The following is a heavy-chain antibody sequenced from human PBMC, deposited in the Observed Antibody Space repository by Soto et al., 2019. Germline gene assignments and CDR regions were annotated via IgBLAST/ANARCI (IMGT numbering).Heavy chain of an antibody. CDR3: ARDSRAYNAYYYN. CDR1: GFTFSSYS. Sequence: EVQLVESGGGLVKPGGSLRLSCAASGFTFSSYSMNWVRQAPGKGLEWVSIITITGFIDYADSVKGRFTISRDNAKSSLYLQMNSLRAEDTAVYYCARDSRAYNAYYYNWGQGTLVTVSS. CDR2: IITITGFI. D-gene: IGHD5-12*01. V-gene: IGHV3-21*02. J-gene: IGHJ4*02.